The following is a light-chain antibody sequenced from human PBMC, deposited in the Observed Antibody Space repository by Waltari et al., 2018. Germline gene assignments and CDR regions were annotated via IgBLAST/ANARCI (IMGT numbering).Light chain of an antibody. CDR3: QQYNSYSTT. CDR1: QDIITW. CDR2: KAS. Sequence: DIQMTQFPSTLSASVGDRVTITCRASQDIITWLAWYQQKPGKAPKLLIFKASSLESGVPSRFSGSGSGTEFTLTISSLQPDDFATYYCQQYNSYSTTFGGATKVEVK. J-gene: IGKJ4*01. V-gene: IGKV1-5*03.